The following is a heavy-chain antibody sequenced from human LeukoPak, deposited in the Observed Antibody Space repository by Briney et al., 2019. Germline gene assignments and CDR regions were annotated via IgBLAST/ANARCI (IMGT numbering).Heavy chain of an antibody. D-gene: IGHD2-21*01. CDR3: ARADRLHGGPYLIGP. V-gene: IGHV1-2*02. Sequence: ASVKVSCKTSGYSFTDYYMHWVRQAPGQGLERMGWIDPNSGGTSSAQKFQGRVTMTRDTSITTVYMEVRWLTSDDTAIYYCARADRLHGGPYLIGPWGLGTLVTVSS. CDR1: GYSFTDYY. CDR2: IDPNSGGT. J-gene: IGHJ5*02.